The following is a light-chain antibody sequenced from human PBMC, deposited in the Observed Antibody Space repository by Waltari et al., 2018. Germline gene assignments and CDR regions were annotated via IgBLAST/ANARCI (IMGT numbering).Light chain of an antibody. CDR1: QSISSW. Sequence: DIQMTQSPSTLSASVGDRVTITCRASQSISSWLAWYQQKPGKAPKLLIYAASTLETGVPSRFSGSGSGTEFTLSISSLQPDDFATYYCQQYNTYHYTFGQVTKLEIK. V-gene: IGKV1-5*03. J-gene: IGKJ2*01. CDR2: AAS. CDR3: QQYNTYHYT.